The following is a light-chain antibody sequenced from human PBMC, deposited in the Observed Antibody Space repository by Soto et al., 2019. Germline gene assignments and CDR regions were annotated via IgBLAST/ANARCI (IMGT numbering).Light chain of an antibody. CDR3: QHRNNWLGT. J-gene: IGKJ3*01. V-gene: IGKV3-11*01. CDR2: DAS. CDR1: QSVGSF. Sequence: EIVLTQSPATLSLSPGERATLSCRASQSVGSFLAWYQQKSGQAPRLLIYDASNRAPGIPARFSGSGSGTDFTLTISGLEPEDFAVYYCQHRNNWLGTFGPGTKVDIK.